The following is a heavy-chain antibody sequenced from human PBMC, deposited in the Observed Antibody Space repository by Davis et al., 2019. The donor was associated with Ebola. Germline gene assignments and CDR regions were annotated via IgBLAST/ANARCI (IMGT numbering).Heavy chain of an antibody. Sequence: SETLSLTCTVSGGSIASDYWNWIRQPPGKGLEWIGYIYKSATTNYSPSLKSRVTISADTSNNQFSLRMTSVTAADTAVYYCARGPLFWGGGSCFQYYGLDVWGQGTTVTVSS. CDR3: ARGPLFWGGGSCFQYYGLDV. D-gene: IGHD2-15*01. CDR2: IYKSATT. V-gene: IGHV4-59*01. J-gene: IGHJ6*02. CDR1: GGSIASDY.